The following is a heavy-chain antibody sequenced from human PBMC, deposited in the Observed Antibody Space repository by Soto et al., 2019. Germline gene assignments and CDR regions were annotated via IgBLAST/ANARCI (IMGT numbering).Heavy chain of an antibody. V-gene: IGHV4-30-4*01. Sequence: SETLSLTCTISGGSISNGDYYWNWIRQSPGKGLEWIGYIYYSGSTYYNPSLKSRVTMFVDTSNNQFSLKLTSVTVADTAVYYCARETVPDHVYYGLDVWGQGTTVTVSS. J-gene: IGHJ6*02. CDR2: IYYSGST. CDR1: GGSISNGDYY. CDR3: ARETVPDHVYYGLDV. D-gene: IGHD2-8*01.